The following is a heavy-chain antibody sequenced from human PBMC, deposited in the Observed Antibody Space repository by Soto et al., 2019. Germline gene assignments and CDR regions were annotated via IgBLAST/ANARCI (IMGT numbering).Heavy chain of an antibody. D-gene: IGHD3-22*01. CDR3: ARIRRDYYDSSGFEFDY. CDR1: GFSLSTSGMC. J-gene: IGHJ4*02. Sequence: SVPTLVNPTQTLTLTCTFSGFSLSTSGMCVSWIRQPRGKALEWLALIDWDDDKYYSTSLKTRLTISKDTSKNQVVLTMTNMDPVDTATYYCARIRRDYYDSSGFEFDYWGQGTLVTVSS. CDR2: IDWDDDK. V-gene: IGHV2-70*01.